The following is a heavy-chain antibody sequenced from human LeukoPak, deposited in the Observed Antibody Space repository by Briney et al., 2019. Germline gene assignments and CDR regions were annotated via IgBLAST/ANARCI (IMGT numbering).Heavy chain of an antibody. V-gene: IGHV3-43*02. J-gene: IGHJ3*02. CDR2: IRGDGGST. CDR1: GFTFDDYA. D-gene: IGHD1-26*01. Sequence: GGSLRLSCAASGFTFDDYAMHWVRQAPGKGLEWVSLIRGDGGSTYYADSVKGRFTISRDNSKNSLYLQMNSLRTEDTALYYCAKDANIISGSYWSGDAFDIWGQGTWSPSLQ. CDR3: AKDANIISGSYWSGDAFDI.